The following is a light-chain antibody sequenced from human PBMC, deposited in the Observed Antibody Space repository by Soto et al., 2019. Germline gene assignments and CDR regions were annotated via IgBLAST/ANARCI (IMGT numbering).Light chain of an antibody. J-gene: IGLJ1*01. V-gene: IGLV2-14*01. CDR1: SSDIGYYNR. CDR2: EVS. Sequence: QSVLTQPASVSGSPGQSIAISCAGTSSDIGYYNRVSWYQQYPGKAPKLLIYEVSDRPSGVSDRFSGSKSGNTASLTISGLQAEDEADYYCNSYTTTCTYVFGSGTKVTV. CDR3: NSYTTTCTYV.